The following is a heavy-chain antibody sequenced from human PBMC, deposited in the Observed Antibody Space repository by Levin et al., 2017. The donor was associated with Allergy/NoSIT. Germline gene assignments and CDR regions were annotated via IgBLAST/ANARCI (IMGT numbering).Heavy chain of an antibody. J-gene: IGHJ6*03. Sequence: GGSLRLSCAASGFTFSTFAMHWVRQAPGKGLEWVAVIWHDGANKYYADSVKGRFAISRDNSKSTLYLQMSNLRVEDTAVYYCARVAGKQYYYYYYMDVWGKGTTVTVSS. V-gene: IGHV3-33*01. CDR1: GFTFSTFA. CDR3: ARVAGKQYYYYYYMDV. D-gene: IGHD4-23*01. CDR2: IWHDGANK.